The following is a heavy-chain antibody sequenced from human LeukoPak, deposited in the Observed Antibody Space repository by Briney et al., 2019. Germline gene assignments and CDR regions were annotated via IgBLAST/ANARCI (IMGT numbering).Heavy chain of an antibody. V-gene: IGHV1-69*05. Sequence: GASVKVSCKASGGTFSSYAISWVRQAPGQGLEWMGGIIPIFGTANYAQKFQGRVTITTDESTSTAYMELSSLRSEDTAVYYCAWGEVGSSSSVDYWGQGTLVTVSS. CDR2: IIPIFGTA. J-gene: IGHJ4*02. CDR3: AWGEVGSSSSVDY. D-gene: IGHD6-6*01. CDR1: GGTFSSYA.